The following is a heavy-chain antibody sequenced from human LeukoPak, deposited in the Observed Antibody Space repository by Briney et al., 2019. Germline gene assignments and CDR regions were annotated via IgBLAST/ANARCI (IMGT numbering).Heavy chain of an antibody. CDR1: GFTFRTYT. CDR3: AARLPYYGMDV. CDR2: VGASGGDT. V-gene: IGHV3-23*01. J-gene: IGHJ6*02. D-gene: IGHD2-15*01. Sequence: GGSLRLSCEASGFTFRTYTMNWVRRTPGKGLEWVSTVGASGGDTYYADSVRGRFTISRDNSKNALYMQMNSLRAEDTAVYYCAARLPYYGMDVWGQGTTVTVSS.